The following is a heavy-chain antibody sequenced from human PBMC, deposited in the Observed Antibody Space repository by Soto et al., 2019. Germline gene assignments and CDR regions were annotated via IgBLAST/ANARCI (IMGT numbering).Heavy chain of an antibody. V-gene: IGHV2-5*01. J-gene: IGHJ5*02. D-gene: IGHD6-19*01. Sequence: SGPTLVNPTQTLTLTCIFSGFPLRTSGVGVGWIRQPPGKALEWLGFIYWNDDKRYSPSLKSRLTITKDTSKNQVVLTMTNMDPVDTATYYCAKSGSSGWYGWFDPWGQGTLVTV. CDR3: AKSGSSGWYGWFDP. CDR1: GFPLRTSGVG. CDR2: IYWNDDK.